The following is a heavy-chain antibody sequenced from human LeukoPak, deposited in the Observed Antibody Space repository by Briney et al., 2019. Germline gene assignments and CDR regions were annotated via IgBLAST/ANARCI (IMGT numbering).Heavy chain of an antibody. CDR1: GGSISSYY. D-gene: IGHD4-17*01. CDR2: IYTSGST. V-gene: IGHV4-4*07. Sequence: SETLSLTCTVSGGSISSYYWSWIRQPAGKGLEWIGRIYTSGSTNYNPSLKSRVTMSVDTSKNQFSLKLSSVTAADTAVYYCARGNTVTTHYYGMDVWGQGTTVTVSS. J-gene: IGHJ6*02. CDR3: ARGNTVTTHYYGMDV.